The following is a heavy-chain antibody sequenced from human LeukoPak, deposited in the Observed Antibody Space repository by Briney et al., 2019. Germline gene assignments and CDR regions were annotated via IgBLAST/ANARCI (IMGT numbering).Heavy chain of an antibody. CDR3: ARAWQWAFDI. J-gene: IGHJ3*02. CDR1: GFTFSTSW. V-gene: IGHV3-7*04. Sequence: GGSLRLSCAASGFTFSTSWMSWVRQTPGKGLEWVASIKQDGSEKYYVDSVRGRFTISRDNAKNSLSLQMNSLRAEDAAAYYCARAWQWAFDIWGQGTMVTVSS. CDR2: IKQDGSEK. D-gene: IGHD2-8*01.